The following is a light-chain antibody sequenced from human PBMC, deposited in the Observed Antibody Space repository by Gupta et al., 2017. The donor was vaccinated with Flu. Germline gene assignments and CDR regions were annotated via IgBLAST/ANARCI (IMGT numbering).Light chain of an antibody. CDR3: MQALHTPPT. V-gene: IGKV2-28*01. J-gene: IGKJ1*01. Sequence: DTVVTQSPLSLSVTPGEPASISCRSSQTLLYSNGYNYLDWYVQKPGQPPQLLIYLGSNRASGVPDRFSDSGSGTTFTLKITRVEAEDVGIYYCMQALHTPPTFGQGTKVEVK. CDR2: LGS. CDR1: QTLLYSNGYNY.